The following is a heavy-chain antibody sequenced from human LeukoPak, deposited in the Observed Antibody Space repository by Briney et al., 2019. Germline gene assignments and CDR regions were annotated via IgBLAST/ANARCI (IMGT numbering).Heavy chain of an antibody. CDR2: INPNSGGT. V-gene: IGHV1-2*02. D-gene: IGHD3-9*01. Sequence: ASVNVSCKASGYTFTGYYMHWVRQAPGQGLEWMGWINPNSGGTNYAQKFQGRVTMTRDTSISTAYMELSRLRSDDTAVYYCARDLYDRQGWFDPWGQGTLVTVSS. CDR3: ARDLYDRQGWFDP. CDR1: GYTFTGYY. J-gene: IGHJ5*02.